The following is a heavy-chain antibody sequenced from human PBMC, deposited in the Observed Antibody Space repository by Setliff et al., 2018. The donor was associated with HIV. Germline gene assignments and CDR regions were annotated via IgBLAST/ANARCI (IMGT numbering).Heavy chain of an antibody. D-gene: IGHD3-10*01. CDR2: VYTSGST. J-gene: IGHJ6*03. CDR3: ARGLVNLSRYYYYYMDV. CDR1: GGSISSGSYY. V-gene: IGHV4-61*02. Sequence: SETLSLTCNVSGGSISSGSYYWTWIRQPAGKGLEWIGRVYTSGSTIYNPSLRSRVTMSVDTSKSQSYLKLRSVPAADTAVYYCARGLVNLSRYYYYYMDVWGKGTTVTVSS.